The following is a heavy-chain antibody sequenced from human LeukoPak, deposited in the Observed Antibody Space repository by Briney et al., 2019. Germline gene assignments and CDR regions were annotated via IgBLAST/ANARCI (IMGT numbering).Heavy chain of an antibody. Sequence: SVKVSCKASGGTFSSYAISWVRQAPGQGLEWMGRIIPMFGTANYAQKLQGRVTITTDKSTSTPYMELSSLSSEDTAVYYCAESSGGEYYFDYWSREPCSPSPQ. J-gene: IGHJ4*02. V-gene: IGHV1-69*05. CDR2: IIPMFGTA. CDR3: AESSGGEYYFDY. D-gene: IGHD1-14*01. CDR1: GGTFSSYA.